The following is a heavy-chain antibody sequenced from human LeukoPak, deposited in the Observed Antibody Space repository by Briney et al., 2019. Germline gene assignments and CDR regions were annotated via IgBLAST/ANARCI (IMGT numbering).Heavy chain of an antibody. J-gene: IGHJ5*02. CDR2: IIPIFGTA. CDR1: GGTFSSYA. CDR3: ARDPHTLYSSSWSNWFDP. Sequence: ASVKVSCKASGGTFSSYAISWVRQAPGQGLEWMGGIIPIFGTANYAQKFQGRVTITADKSTSIAYMELSSLRSEDTAVYYCARDPHTLYSSSWSNWFDPWGQGTLVTVSS. V-gene: IGHV1-69*06. D-gene: IGHD6-13*01.